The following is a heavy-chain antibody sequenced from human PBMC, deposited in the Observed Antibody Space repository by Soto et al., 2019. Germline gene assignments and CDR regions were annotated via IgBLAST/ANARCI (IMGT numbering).Heavy chain of an antibody. D-gene: IGHD4-17*01. J-gene: IGHJ6*02. CDR1: GYTFTSYA. Sequence: ASVKVSCKASGYTFTSYAMHWVRQAPGQRLEWMGWINAGNGNTKYSQKFQGRVTITRDTSASTAYMELSSLRSEDTAVYYCASDYGDYVGSGAYYYYGMDVWGQGTTVTVSS. CDR3: ASDYGDYVGSGAYYYYGMDV. CDR2: INAGNGNT. V-gene: IGHV1-3*01.